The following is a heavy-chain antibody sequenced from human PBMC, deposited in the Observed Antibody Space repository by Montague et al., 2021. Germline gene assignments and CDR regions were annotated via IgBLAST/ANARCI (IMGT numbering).Heavy chain of an antibody. Sequence: SLRLSCAASGFTFSGYAMSWVRQAPGKGLVWVSRISTDGSSTTYADSVKGRFTTSRDNAKNMLYLQMNSLRAEDTAVYYCTFYKFRETPRGFDYWGQGTLVTVSA. CDR1: GFTFSGYA. J-gene: IGHJ4*02. D-gene: IGHD3-10*01. V-gene: IGHV3-74*01. CDR3: TFYKFRETPRGFDY. CDR2: ISTDGSST.